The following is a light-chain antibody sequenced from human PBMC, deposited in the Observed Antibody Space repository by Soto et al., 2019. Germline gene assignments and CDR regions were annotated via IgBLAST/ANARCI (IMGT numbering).Light chain of an antibody. CDR3: SSYTSSSTWV. V-gene: IGLV2-14*01. Sequence: QSALTQPASVSGSPGQSITISCTGTSSDVGGYNYVSWYQHHPGKAPKLMLYEVSNRPSGVSNRYSGSKSGSTASLTISGLQAEDEADYYCSSYTSSSTWVFGGGTKLTVL. CDR1: SSDVGGYNY. J-gene: IGLJ3*02. CDR2: EVS.